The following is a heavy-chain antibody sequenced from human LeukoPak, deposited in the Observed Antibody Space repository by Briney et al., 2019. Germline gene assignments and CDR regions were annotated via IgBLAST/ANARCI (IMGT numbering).Heavy chain of an antibody. CDR3: ARILTTVTTVEY. D-gene: IGHD4-17*01. Sequence: TGGSLRLSCAASGFIFSSYWMNWARQAPGKGLEWVSYISSSSTTIYYADSVKGRFTISRDNAKNSLYLQMNSLRAEDTAVYYCARILTTVTTVEYWGQGTLVTVSS. V-gene: IGHV3-48*01. J-gene: IGHJ4*02. CDR1: GFIFSSYW. CDR2: ISSSSTTI.